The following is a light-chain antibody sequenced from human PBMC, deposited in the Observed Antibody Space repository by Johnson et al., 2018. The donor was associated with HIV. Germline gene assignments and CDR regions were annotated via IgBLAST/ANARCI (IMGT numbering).Light chain of an antibody. CDR3: GTWDSSLTSYV. CDR2: DNN. CDR1: SSNIGSNY. Sequence: QAVLTQPPSVSAAPGQTVTISCSGSSSNIGSNYVSWYQQVPGTAPKLLIYDNNKRPSGIPGRFSGSKSGPSATLGITGLRTGDEADYYCGTWDSSLTSYVFGAGTKVTVL. J-gene: IGLJ1*01. V-gene: IGLV1-51*01.